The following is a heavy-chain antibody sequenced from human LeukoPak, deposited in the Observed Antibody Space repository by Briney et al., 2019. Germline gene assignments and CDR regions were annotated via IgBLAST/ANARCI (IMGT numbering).Heavy chain of an antibody. CDR2: IDSSSRYI. CDR1: GFTFSSYN. D-gene: IGHD2-2*01. CDR3: ARGGGHCTSTSCPPPDY. V-gene: IGHV3-21*01. Sequence: GGSLRLSCAASGFTFSSYNMDWLRQAPGKELEWVSCIDSSSRYIYQADSVKSRFTISRDNAKSSVFLQMNSLRAEDTAVYYCARGGGHCTSTSCPPPDYWGQGTLVTVSS. J-gene: IGHJ4*02.